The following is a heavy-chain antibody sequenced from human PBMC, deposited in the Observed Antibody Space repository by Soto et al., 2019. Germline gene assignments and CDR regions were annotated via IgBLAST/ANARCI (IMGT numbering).Heavy chain of an antibody. Sequence: GESLKISCKGSGYSFTSYWIGWVRQMPGKGLEWMGIIYPGDSDTRYSPSFQGQVTISADKSISTAYLQWSSLKASDTAMYYCARLDIVVVPAARGGYNWFDPWGQGTLVTVS. CDR1: GYSFTSYW. D-gene: IGHD2-2*03. J-gene: IGHJ5*02. CDR3: ARLDIVVVPAARGGYNWFDP. CDR2: IYPGDSDT. V-gene: IGHV5-51*01.